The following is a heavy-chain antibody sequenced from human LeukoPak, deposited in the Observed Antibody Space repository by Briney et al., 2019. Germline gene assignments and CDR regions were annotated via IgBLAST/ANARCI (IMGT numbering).Heavy chain of an antibody. Sequence: SSETLSDTCTVSGGSMSSYSRSWLRQPPGKGLEWIGYIFYSGSTNYNPSLKSRVTLSVDTFKNQFSLKLGSVTAADTAVYYCARQPYMLGAYYFDYWGQGTLVTVSS. D-gene: IGHD3-10*02. CDR2: IFYSGST. CDR3: ARQPYMLGAYYFDY. V-gene: IGHV4-59*08. J-gene: IGHJ4*02. CDR1: GGSMSSYS.